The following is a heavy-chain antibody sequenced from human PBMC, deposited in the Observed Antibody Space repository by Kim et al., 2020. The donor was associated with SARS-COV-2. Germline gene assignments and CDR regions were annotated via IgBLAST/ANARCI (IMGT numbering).Heavy chain of an antibody. J-gene: IGHJ4*02. Sequence: KSRVTMSVDTSKNQFSLKLSSVTAADTAVYYCARESGREQWLAEGGLFDYWGQGTLVTVSS. CDR3: ARESGREQWLAEGGLFDY. D-gene: IGHD6-19*01. V-gene: IGHV4-4*06.